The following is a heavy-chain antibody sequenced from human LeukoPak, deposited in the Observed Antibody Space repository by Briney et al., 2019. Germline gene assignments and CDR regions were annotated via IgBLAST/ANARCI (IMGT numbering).Heavy chain of an antibody. CDR1: GCTISSYA. J-gene: IGHJ4*02. CDR2: IIPIFGTA. Sequence: SEKVSCKASGCTISSYAISGVRQAAGQGLEWMGGIIPIFGTANYAQKFQGRVTITADESTSTAYMELSSLRTEDTAVYYCAREERHYYDSFDYWGQGTLVTVSS. V-gene: IGHV1-69*01. CDR3: AREERHYYDSFDY. D-gene: IGHD3-22*01.